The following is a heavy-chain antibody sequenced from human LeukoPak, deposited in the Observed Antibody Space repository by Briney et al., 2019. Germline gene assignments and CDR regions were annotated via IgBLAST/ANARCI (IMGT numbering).Heavy chain of an antibody. Sequence: GGSLRLSCAASGFTFSTYAMHWVRQAPGKGLEYVSAISTNGDSTYYADSVKGRFTISRDNSKNTLFLQMGSLRADDMAVYYCARWGSTSCYDYWGQGTLVTVSS. CDR1: GFTFSTYA. CDR3: ARWGSTSCYDY. D-gene: IGHD2-2*01. J-gene: IGHJ4*02. CDR2: ISTNGDST. V-gene: IGHV3-64*02.